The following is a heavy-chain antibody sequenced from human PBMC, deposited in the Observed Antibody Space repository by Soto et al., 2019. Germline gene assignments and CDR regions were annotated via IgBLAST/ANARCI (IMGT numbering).Heavy chain of an antibody. CDR2: IYYTGTT. CDR3: ARDRIVATIGGWFDP. J-gene: IGHJ5*02. V-gene: IGHV4-31*03. Sequence: SETLSLTCTVSGDSISGGNYYWTWIRQHPGRGLEWIGYIYYTGTTHYSPSLQSRVTMSVDTSKNQISLTLTSLTPADTAVYFCARDRIVATIGGWFDPWGQGTLVTVSS. CDR1: GDSISGGNYY. D-gene: IGHD5-12*01.